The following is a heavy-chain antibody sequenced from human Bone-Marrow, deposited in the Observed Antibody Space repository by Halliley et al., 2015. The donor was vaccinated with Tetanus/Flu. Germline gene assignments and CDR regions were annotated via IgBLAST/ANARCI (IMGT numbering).Heavy chain of an antibody. Sequence: QLVQSGGGVVQPGRSLRLSCAASGFTFSTYGMHWVRQAPGKGLEWVAVIWYDGSNKYYTDSVKGRFTISRDNSKNTLYLQMNSLRAEDTALYYCARGSGDYYAHAFDIWGQGTMVTVSS. J-gene: IGHJ3*02. CDR3: ARGSGDYYAHAFDI. D-gene: IGHD2-15*01. V-gene: IGHV3-33*01. CDR1: GFTFSTYG. CDR2: IWYDGSNK.